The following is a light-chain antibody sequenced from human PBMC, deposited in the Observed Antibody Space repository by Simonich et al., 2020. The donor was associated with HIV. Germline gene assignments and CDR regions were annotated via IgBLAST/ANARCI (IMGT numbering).Light chain of an antibody. J-gene: IGLJ3*02. CDR2: DVR. Sequence: QSALTQPVSVSGSPGQSITISCTGTSSDVGGYNYVSWYQQHPGKAPKLMIYDVRKRPSGVSNRFSGAKSGNTASLTISGLQAEDEADYYCSSYTSSSTWVFGGGTKLTVL. V-gene: IGLV2-14*01. CDR1: SSDVGGYNY. CDR3: SSYTSSSTWV.